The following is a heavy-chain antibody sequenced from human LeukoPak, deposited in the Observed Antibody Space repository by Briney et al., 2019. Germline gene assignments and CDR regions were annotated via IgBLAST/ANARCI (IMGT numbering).Heavy chain of an antibody. Sequence: SETLSLTCTVSGDSITSNFYWGWIRQPPGEGLEWIGSVHYGVDTYYSPSLQSRVTISVDTSKNQFSLKLTSVTAANTAIYYCVRRYRWIDPWGQGTLVTVSS. CDR2: VHYGVDT. D-gene: IGHD1-26*01. CDR1: GDSITSNFY. CDR3: VRRYRWIDP. V-gene: IGHV4-39*01. J-gene: IGHJ5*02.